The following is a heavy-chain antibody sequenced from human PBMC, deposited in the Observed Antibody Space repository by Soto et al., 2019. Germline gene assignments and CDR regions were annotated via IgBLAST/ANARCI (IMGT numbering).Heavy chain of an antibody. D-gene: IGHD3-16*01. CDR2: ISGYNANT. CDR1: GYSFTRYG. V-gene: IGHV1-18*01. J-gene: IGHJ6*02. Sequence: QVQLVQSGAEVKKPGASVKVSCKASGYSFTRYGISWARQAPGQGLEWMGWISGYNANTNYPENLQGRVTMTTDTSTSTAYMVVRNLISDDTAVYYCARMGDVPYYYYGLDVWGQGTTVTVSS. CDR3: ARMGDVPYYYYGLDV.